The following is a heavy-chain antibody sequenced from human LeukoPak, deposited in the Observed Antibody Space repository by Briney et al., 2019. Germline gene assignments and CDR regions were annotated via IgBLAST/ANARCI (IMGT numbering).Heavy chain of an antibody. D-gene: IGHD3-10*01. V-gene: IGHV3-33*01. CDR2: IWYDGSNK. J-gene: IGHJ4*02. CDR1: GFTFSNYG. CDR3: AGNYGPYYFDY. Sequence: GGSLRLSCAASGFTFSNYGMHWVRQAPGKGLERVAVIWYDGSNKYYADSVKGRFTISRDNSKNTLYLQMNSLRAEDTAVYYCAGNYGPYYFDYWGQGTLVTVSS.